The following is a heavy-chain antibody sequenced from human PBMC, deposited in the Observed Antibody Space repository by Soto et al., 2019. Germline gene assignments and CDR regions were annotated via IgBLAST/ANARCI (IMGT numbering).Heavy chain of an antibody. J-gene: IGHJ6*02. CDR1: GFTFSSYW. Sequence: GESLKISCAASGFTFSSYWMSWVRQAPGKGLEWVANIKQDGSEKYYVDSVKGRFTISRDNAKNSLYLQMNSLRAEDTAVYYCARDKSIAARYYYYYGMDVWGQGTTVTVSS. D-gene: IGHD6-6*01. V-gene: IGHV3-7*01. CDR3: ARDKSIAARYYYYYGMDV. CDR2: IKQDGSEK.